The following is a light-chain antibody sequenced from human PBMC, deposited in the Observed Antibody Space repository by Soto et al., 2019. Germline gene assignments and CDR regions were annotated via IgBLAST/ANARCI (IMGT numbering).Light chain of an antibody. CDR3: QQYNKWPPLT. J-gene: IGKJ4*01. CDR1: ESINND. CDR2: GAS. V-gene: IGKV3-15*01. Sequence: EVVMAQSPATLSVSPGERVTLSSRASESINNDLAWYQQKVGQGPRLLIYGASTRATGIPARFSGSGSGTEFTLTISSLQSEDSAVYYCQQYNKWPPLTFGGGTKVEI.